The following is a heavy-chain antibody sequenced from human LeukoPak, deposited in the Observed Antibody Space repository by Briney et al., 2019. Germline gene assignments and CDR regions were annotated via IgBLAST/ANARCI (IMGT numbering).Heavy chain of an antibody. D-gene: IGHD3-3*01. CDR2: INPNTGGT. Sequence: ASVTVSCKASGYTFTGYYIHWVRQAPGQGLEWMGRINPNTGGTNYAQNFQDRVTMTRDTSISTAYMELSRLRSDDTAVYYCARGPYYDLPTGAFDIWGQGTMVTVSS. V-gene: IGHV1-2*06. CDR1: GYTFTGYY. J-gene: IGHJ3*02. CDR3: ARGPYYDLPTGAFDI.